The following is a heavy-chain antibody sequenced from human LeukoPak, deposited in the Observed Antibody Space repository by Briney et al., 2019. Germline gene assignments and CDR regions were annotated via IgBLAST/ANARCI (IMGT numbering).Heavy chain of an antibody. CDR1: GFTFNSYW. J-gene: IGHJ3*02. CDR3: ARGGYHHGFDI. V-gene: IGHV3-74*01. D-gene: IGHD2-15*01. Sequence: GGSLRLSCAASGFTFNSYWFHWVRQAPGKGRGWVSRINSDGSDTIYADSVKGRFTISRDNAKSTVYLQMNSLKAEDTAVYYCARGGYHHGFDIWGQGTMVTVS. CDR2: INSDGSDT.